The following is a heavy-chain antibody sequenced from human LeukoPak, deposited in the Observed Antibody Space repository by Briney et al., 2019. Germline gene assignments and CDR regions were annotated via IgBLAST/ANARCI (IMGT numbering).Heavy chain of an antibody. D-gene: IGHD3-9*01. Sequence: PGGSLRLSCAASGFTFSSYAMTWIRQAPGKGLEWISYISSSGSTIYYAGSVEGRFTISRDNARNSLYLQMNSLRAEDTAVYYCVRGSDRLLYDAFDMWGQGTMVTVSS. CDR1: GFTFSSYA. J-gene: IGHJ3*02. V-gene: IGHV3-11*01. CDR3: VRGSDRLLYDAFDM. CDR2: ISSSGSTI.